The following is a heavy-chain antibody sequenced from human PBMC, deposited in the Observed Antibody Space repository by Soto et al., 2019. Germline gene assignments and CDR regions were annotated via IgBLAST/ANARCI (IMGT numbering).Heavy chain of an antibody. J-gene: IGHJ4*02. CDR2: ISWNSNTL. D-gene: IGHD3-22*01. CDR3: TKYSSPYYFDSSAYLAY. V-gene: IGHV3-9*01. CDR1: GFTFDDYA. Sequence: GESLRLACATSGFTFDDYAIHWLRQAPGRGLEWVSGISWNSNTLGYADSVKGRFTISRDNAKKSLYLQMNSLRAEDTALYYCTKYSSPYYFDSSAYLAYWGEGT.